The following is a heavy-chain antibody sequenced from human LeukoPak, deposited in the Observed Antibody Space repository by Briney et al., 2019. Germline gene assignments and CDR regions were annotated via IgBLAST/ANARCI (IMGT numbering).Heavy chain of an antibody. CDR1: GGAFSSYA. J-gene: IGHJ5*02. CDR3: ARVWSRRLLLSGNSRNWFDP. CDR2: IIPIFGTA. D-gene: IGHD2-15*01. V-gene: IGHV1-69*13. Sequence: SVKVSCKASGGAFSSYAISWVRQAPGQGLEWMGGIIPIFGTANYAQKFQGRVTITADESTSTAYMELSSLRSEDTAVYYCARVWSRRLLLSGNSRNWFDPWGQGTLVTVSS.